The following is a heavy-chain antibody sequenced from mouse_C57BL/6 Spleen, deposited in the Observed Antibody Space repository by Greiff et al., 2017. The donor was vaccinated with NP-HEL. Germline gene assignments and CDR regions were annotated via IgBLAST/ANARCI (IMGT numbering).Heavy chain of an antibody. CDR1: GFSLTSYG. V-gene: IGHV2-2*01. CDR3: ARNGAYFKDAWFAY. J-gene: IGHJ3*01. Sequence: QVQLQQSGPGLVQPSQSLSITCTVSGFSLTSYGVHWVRQSPGKGLEWLGVIWSGGSTDYNAAFISRLSISKDNSKSQVFFKMNSLQADDTAIYYCARNGAYFKDAWFAYWGQGTLVTVSA. D-gene: IGHD1-3*01. CDR2: IWSGGST.